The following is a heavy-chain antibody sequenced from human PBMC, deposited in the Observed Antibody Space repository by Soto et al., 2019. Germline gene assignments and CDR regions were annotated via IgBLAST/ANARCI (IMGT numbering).Heavy chain of an antibody. Sequence: SEPRSLTCTVSCGSIGISSYSWVWIRQPPGKGLEWIGSIYYSGSTYYNPSLKSRVTISVDTSKNQFSLKLSSVTAADTAVYYCARHPPYGDFDFDYWGQGALVTVSS. V-gene: IGHV4-39*01. J-gene: IGHJ4*02. CDR3: ARHPPYGDFDFDY. CDR2: IYYSGST. D-gene: IGHD4-17*01. CDR1: CGSIGISSYS.